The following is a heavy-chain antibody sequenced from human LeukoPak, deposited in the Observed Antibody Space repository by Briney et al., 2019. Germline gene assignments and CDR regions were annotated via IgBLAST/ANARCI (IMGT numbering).Heavy chain of an antibody. CDR2: INHSGST. J-gene: IGHJ5*02. CDR3: ARGGLYYDFWSGYSRDNWFDP. Sequence: RPSETLSLTCAVSGGSFSGYYWSWIRQPPGKGLEWIGEINHSGSTNYNPSLKSRVTISVDTSKNQFSLKLSSVTAADTAVYYCARGGLYYDFWSGYSRDNWFDPWGQGTLVTVSS. V-gene: IGHV4-34*01. D-gene: IGHD3-3*01. CDR1: GGSFSGYY.